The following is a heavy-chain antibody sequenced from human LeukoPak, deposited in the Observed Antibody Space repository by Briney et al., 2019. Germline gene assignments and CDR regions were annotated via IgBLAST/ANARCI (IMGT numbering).Heavy chain of an antibody. V-gene: IGHV3-30*04. D-gene: IGHD1-14*01. CDR3: VKDNPLDY. CDR1: GFTFSTYA. J-gene: IGHJ4*02. Sequence: GSLRLSCAASGFTFSTYAVHWVRQAPGKGLEWVAVISYDGTYKDYADSVKGRFTISRDNSKNTLYLQMNSLRGEDTAVYYCVKDNPLDYWGQGTLVIVSS. CDR2: ISYDGTYK.